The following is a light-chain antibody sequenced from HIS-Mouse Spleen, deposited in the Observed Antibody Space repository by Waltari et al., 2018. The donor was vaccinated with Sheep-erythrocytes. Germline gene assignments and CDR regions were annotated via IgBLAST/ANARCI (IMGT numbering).Light chain of an antibody. CDR1: QSLLHSNGYNY. V-gene: IGKV2-28*01. CDR3: MQALQTPIFT. J-gene: IGKJ3*01. CDR2: LGS. Sequence: DIVMTQSPLSLPVTPGEPASISSSSSQSLLHSNGYNYLDWYLQKPGQSPQLLIYLGSNRASGVPDRLSGSGSGTDFTLKISRVEAEDVGVYYCMQALQTPIFTFGPGTKVDIK.